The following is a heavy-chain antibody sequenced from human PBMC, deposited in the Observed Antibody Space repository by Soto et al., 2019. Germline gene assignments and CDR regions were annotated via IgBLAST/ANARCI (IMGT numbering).Heavy chain of an antibody. CDR1: GYTFTTYA. J-gene: IGHJ4*02. CDR2: ISVYNGNT. Sequence: GASVKVSCKASGYTFTTYAICWVRQAPGQGPEWMGWISVYNGNTNYVPKLQGRVTMTTDTSTSTAYMELRSLRSDDTAVYYCARMYYYHSSGYYGPPDYWGQGTLVTVSS. V-gene: IGHV1-18*04. CDR3: ARMYYYHSSGYYGPPDY. D-gene: IGHD3-22*01.